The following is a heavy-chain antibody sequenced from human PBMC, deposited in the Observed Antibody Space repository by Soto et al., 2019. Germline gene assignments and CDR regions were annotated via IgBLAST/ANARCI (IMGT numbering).Heavy chain of an antibody. CDR3: ARDSQLLWFGELFGGMDV. CDR2: IYHSGHT. Sequence: QVQLRESGPGLVKPSQTLSLTCTVSGGSIATGDYYWAWIRQPPGRGLEWIGRIYHSGHTYYNPSLKSRVTISIDTAKKQFSLELSSVTAADTAIYYCARDSQLLWFGELFGGMDVWGQGTTVTVSS. D-gene: IGHD3-10*01. CDR1: GGSIATGDYY. V-gene: IGHV4-30-4*01. J-gene: IGHJ6*02.